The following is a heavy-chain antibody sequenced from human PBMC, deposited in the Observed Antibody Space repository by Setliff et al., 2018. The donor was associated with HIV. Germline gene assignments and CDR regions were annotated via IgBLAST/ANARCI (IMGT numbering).Heavy chain of an antibody. CDR2: IFSDDEK. V-gene: IGHV2-26*01. CDR3: ARLMKTYYYDTSGYYAPWGNFDH. D-gene: IGHD3-22*01. Sequence: ETLSLTCTVSGGSITSSTYYWTWIRQPPGKALEWLTHIFSDDEKSYSTSLKSRLTISKDTSKSQVVLTMTNLDPVDTATYYCARLMKTYYYDTSGYYAPWGNFDHWGQGTLVTVSS. CDR1: GGSITSSTYY. J-gene: IGHJ4*02.